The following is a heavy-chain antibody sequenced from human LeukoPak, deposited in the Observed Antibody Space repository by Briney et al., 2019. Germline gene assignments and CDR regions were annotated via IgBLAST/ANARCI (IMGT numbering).Heavy chain of an antibody. Sequence: SETLSLTCTVSGGSISSYYWSWIRQPPGKGLEWIGYIYYSGSTNYNPSLKSRVTISVDTSKNQFSLKLCAVTAADTAVYYCARTYGSGSLKLDYWGQGTLVTVSS. CDR3: ARTYGSGSLKLDY. CDR1: GGSISSYY. J-gene: IGHJ4*02. V-gene: IGHV4-59*01. CDR2: IYYSGST. D-gene: IGHD3-10*01.